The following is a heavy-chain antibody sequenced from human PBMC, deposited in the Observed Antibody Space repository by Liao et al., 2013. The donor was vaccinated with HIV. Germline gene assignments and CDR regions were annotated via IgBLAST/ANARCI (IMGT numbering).Heavy chain of an antibody. CDR3: AREWRVSRAAAGAVDYYYYMDV. Sequence: QGQLKQWGTGLLKPSETLSRTCAVYVGSFRNHYWSWIRQPAGKGLEWIGHIYTSGSTNYNPSLKSRVTMSVDTSKNQFSLKLSSVTAADTAVYYCAREWRVSRAAAGAVDYYYYMDVWGKGTTVTVSS. D-gene: IGHD6-13*01. V-gene: IGHV4-59*10. CDR1: VGSFRNHY. J-gene: IGHJ6*03. CDR2: IYTSGST.